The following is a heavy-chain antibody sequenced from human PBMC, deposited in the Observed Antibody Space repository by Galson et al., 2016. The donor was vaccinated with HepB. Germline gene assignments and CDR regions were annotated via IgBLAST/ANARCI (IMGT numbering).Heavy chain of an antibody. CDR1: GYTFSNYY. V-gene: IGHV1-46*01. J-gene: IGHJ6*02. Sequence: ASGYTFSNYYVNWVRQAPGQGLEWMGLINPSDGSTKDSQKFQGRVTLTRDTSSSTVSMELSSLKSEDTAVYYCAFGYSSSWSTFYYFYGMDIWGQGTAVTVSS. CDR3: AFGYSSSWSTFYYFYGMDI. D-gene: IGHD6-13*01. CDR2: INPSDGST.